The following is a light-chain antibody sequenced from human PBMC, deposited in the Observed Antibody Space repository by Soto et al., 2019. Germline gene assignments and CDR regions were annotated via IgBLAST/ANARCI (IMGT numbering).Light chain of an antibody. CDR3: QQYNNWPWT. J-gene: IGKJ1*01. CDR2: GAS. V-gene: IGKV3-20*01. CDR1: QSVSNNY. Sequence: LSQSTGTLSLSPVERATLSCRASQSVSNNYLAWYQQKPGQAPRLLIYGASNRATGIPDRFSGSGSGTDFTLTISRLEPEDFAVYYCQQYNNWPWTFGQGTKVDI.